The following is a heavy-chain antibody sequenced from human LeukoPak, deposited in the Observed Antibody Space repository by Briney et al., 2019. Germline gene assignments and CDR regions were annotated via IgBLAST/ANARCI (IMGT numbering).Heavy chain of an antibody. V-gene: IGHV2-5*02. CDR3: ALHSEVGVVNDY. Sequence: ESGPTLVNPTPPLTLTCTFSGFSLRTSGVGVGWIRQPPVKALEWLALIYWDDDKRYSPSLKSRLTITKDTSKNQVVLTMTNMDPVDTATYYCALHSEVGVVNDYWGQGTLVTVSS. D-gene: IGHD3-3*01. J-gene: IGHJ4*02. CDR1: GFSLRTSGVG. CDR2: IYWDDDK.